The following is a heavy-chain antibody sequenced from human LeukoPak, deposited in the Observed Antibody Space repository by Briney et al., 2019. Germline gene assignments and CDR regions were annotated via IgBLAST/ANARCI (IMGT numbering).Heavy chain of an antibody. V-gene: IGHV1-18*01. J-gene: IGHJ6*02. CDR1: GYTFTSYG. D-gene: IGHD4-17*01. CDR2: ISAYNGNT. Sequence: ASVKVSCKASGYTFTSYGISWVRQAPGQGLEWMGWISAYNGNTNYAQTLQGRVTMTTDTSTSTAYMELRSLRSDDTAVYYCARVSYGDYVYYYGMDVWGQGTTVTVSS. CDR3: ARVSYGDYVYYYGMDV.